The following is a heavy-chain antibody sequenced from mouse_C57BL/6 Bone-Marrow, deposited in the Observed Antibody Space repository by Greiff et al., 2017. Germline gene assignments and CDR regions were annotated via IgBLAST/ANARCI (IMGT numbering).Heavy chain of an antibody. CDR2: IDPGSGST. CDR3: ERPAEDDYWYWDV. J-gene: IGHJ1*03. V-gene: IGHV1-55*01. CDR1: GYTFTSYW. Sequence: QVQLQQPGAELVKPGASVKMSCKASGYTFTSYWINWVKQRPGQGLEWIGDIDPGSGSTNYNEKFKGKATLTVDTSSSTAYMQLSSLTSEDSAVYSCERPAEDDYWYWDVWGRGTAVTVTA.